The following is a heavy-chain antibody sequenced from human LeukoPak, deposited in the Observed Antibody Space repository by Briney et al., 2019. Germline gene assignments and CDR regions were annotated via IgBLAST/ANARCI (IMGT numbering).Heavy chain of an antibody. J-gene: IGHJ3*02. D-gene: IGHD6-13*01. V-gene: IGHV4-59*01. CDR3: ARGKDSSSWYGDAFDI. CDR1: GGSISSYY. Sequence: PSETLSLTCTVSGGSISSYYWSWIRRPPGKGLEWIGYIYYSGSTNYNPSLKSRVTISVDTSKNQFSLKLSSVTAADTAVYYCARGKDSSSWYGDAFDIWGQGTMVTVSS. CDR2: IYYSGST.